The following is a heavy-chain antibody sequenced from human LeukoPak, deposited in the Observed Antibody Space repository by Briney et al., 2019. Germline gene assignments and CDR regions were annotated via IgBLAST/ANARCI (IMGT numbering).Heavy chain of an antibody. V-gene: IGHV3-15*01. D-gene: IGHD3-10*01. CDR3: TTMVRGVHDAFDI. J-gene: IGHJ3*02. Sequence: GGSLRLSCAASGFTFSNAWMSWVRQAPGKGLEWVGRIKSKTDGGTTDYAAPVKGRFTISRDDSKNTLYLQMNSLKTEDTAVYYCTTMVRGVHDAFDIWGQGTMVTVSS. CDR2: IKSKTDGGTT. CDR1: GFTFSNAW.